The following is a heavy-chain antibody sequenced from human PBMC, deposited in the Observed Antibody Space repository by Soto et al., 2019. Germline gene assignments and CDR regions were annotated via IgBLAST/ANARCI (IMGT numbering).Heavy chain of an antibody. CDR1: GFTFSTYW. CDR3: VCGGNFFIY. D-gene: IGHD3-16*01. Sequence: EVQLVESGGGLVQPGGSLRLSCAASGFTFSTYWMTWVRQPPGKGLEWVANMDHDGSETYYVDSVRGRFTVSRDNAKNSLYLQMNSLRGEDTAVYYCVCGGNFFIYWGQGTLVTVSP. CDR2: MDHDGSET. J-gene: IGHJ4*02. V-gene: IGHV3-7*01.